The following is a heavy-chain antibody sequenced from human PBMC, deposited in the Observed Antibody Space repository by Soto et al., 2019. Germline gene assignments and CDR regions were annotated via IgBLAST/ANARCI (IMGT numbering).Heavy chain of an antibody. Sequence: PSETLSLTCTVSGGSISSSSYYWGWIRQPPGKGLEWIGSIYYSGSTYYNPSLKSRVTISVDTSKNQFSLKLSSVTAADTAVYYCARHDVDTAMAYHYWGQGTLVTVSS. CDR1: GGSISSSSYY. D-gene: IGHD5-18*01. J-gene: IGHJ4*02. V-gene: IGHV4-39*01. CDR3: ARHDVDTAMAYHY. CDR2: IYYSGST.